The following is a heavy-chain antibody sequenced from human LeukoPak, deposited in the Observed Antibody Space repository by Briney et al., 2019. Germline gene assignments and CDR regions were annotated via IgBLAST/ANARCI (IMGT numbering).Heavy chain of an antibody. CDR2: MNPNSGNT. V-gene: IGHV1-8*01. Sequence: ASVKVSCKASGYTFTSYDINWVRQATGQGLEWMGWMNPNSGNTGYAQKFQGRVTMTIDTSTNTAYMELRTLRSDDTAVYYCARDFHRARVDCFDPWGQGTLVTVSS. CDR1: GYTFTSYD. CDR3: ARDFHRARVDCFDP. D-gene: IGHD2/OR15-2a*01. J-gene: IGHJ5*02.